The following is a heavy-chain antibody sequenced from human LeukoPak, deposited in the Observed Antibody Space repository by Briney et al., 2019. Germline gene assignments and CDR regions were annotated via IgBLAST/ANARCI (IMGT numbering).Heavy chain of an antibody. V-gene: IGHV4-59*01. CDR3: ARGTRYGDFVNYFDF. Sequence: SETLSLTCTVSGGSFSLYYWTWMRQPPGKGLEYIGYIYYSGSTNYNPSLKSRVTISVDTSNNEFSLKLSSVTAADTAVYYCARGTRYGDFVNYFDFWGQGALVTVSS. CDR2: IYYSGST. J-gene: IGHJ4*02. D-gene: IGHD4-17*01. CDR1: GGSFSLYY.